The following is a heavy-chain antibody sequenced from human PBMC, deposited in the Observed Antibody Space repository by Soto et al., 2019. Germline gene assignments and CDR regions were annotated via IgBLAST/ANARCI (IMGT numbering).Heavy chain of an antibody. V-gene: IGHV4-39*01. CDR2: IYYSGIT. CDR3: ARLRLGYYYDSSGSPLVRYFDY. D-gene: IGHD3-22*01. J-gene: IGHJ4*02. Sequence: PSETLSLTCTVSGGSISSSSYYWGWIRQPPGKGLEWIGSIYYSGITYYNPSLNIRVTISVDTSKNQFSLKLSSVTAADTAVYYCARLRLGYYYDSSGSPLVRYFDYWGQGTLVTVSS. CDR1: GGSISSSSYY.